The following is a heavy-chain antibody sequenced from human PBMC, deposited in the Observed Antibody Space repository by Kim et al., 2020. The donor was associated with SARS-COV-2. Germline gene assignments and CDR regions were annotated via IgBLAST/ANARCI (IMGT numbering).Heavy chain of an antibody. D-gene: IGHD3-10*01. V-gene: IGHV1-69*13. Sequence: SVKVSCKASGGTFSSYAISWVRQAPGQGLEWMGGIIPIFGTANYAQKFQGRVTITADESTSTAYMELSSLRSEDTAVYYCARDSVGTMVRTELLYGMDVWGQGTTVTVSS. CDR1: GGTFSSYA. J-gene: IGHJ6*02. CDR3: ARDSVGTMVRTELLYGMDV. CDR2: IIPIFGTA.